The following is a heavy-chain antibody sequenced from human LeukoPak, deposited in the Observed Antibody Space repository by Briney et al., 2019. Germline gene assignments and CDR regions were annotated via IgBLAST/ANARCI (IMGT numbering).Heavy chain of an antibody. CDR1: GGSISGYY. CDR3: ARRPDGTSHFDY. D-gene: IGHD6-6*01. J-gene: IGHJ4*02. V-gene: IGHV4-59*08. CDR2: VYYSGST. Sequence: SETLSLTCTVSGGSISGYYWSWIRQPPGKGLEWIGYVYYSGSTNYNPSLKSRVTISVDTSKKQFSLKLSSVTAADTAVYYCARRPDGTSHFDYWGQGTLVTVSS.